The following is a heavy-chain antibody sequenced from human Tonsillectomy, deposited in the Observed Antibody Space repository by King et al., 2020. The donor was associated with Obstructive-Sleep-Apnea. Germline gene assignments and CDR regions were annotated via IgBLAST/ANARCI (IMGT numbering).Heavy chain of an antibody. D-gene: IGHD1-26*01. V-gene: IGHV4-39*07. CDR3: ARDGLPVGAYPAEYFQH. Sequence: QLQESGPGLVRPSETLSLTCTVSGGSISRNSYFWGWIRQPPGKGLEWIGSIYYSGSTYYNPSLKSRVTISVDTSKNQFSLKLSSVTAADPAVYYCARDGLPVGAYPAEYFQHWGQGTLVTVSS. CDR2: IYYSGST. CDR1: GGSISRNSYF. J-gene: IGHJ1*01.